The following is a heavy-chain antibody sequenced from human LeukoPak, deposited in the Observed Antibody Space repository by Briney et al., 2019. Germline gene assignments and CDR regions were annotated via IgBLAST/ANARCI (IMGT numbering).Heavy chain of an antibody. CDR3: ARAGWLLPFRY. Sequence: SETLSLTCTVSGCSISSSSYYWGWIRQPPGNGLGWIGSIYYSGSTYYNPSLKSRVTISVDTSKNQFSLKLSSVTAADTAVYYCARAGWLLPFRYWGQGTLVTVSS. D-gene: IGHD5-24*01. CDR1: GCSISSSSYY. J-gene: IGHJ4*02. CDR2: IYYSGST. V-gene: IGHV4-39*07.